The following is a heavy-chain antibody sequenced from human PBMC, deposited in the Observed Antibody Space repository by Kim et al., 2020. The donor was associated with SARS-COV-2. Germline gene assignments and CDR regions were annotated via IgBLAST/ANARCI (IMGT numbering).Heavy chain of an antibody. CDR1: GYTLTELS. D-gene: IGHD3-10*01. CDR3: ATVLNYYGSGRPYYYYGMDV. J-gene: IGHJ6*02. Sequence: ASVKVSCKVSGYTLTELSMHWVRQAPGKGLEWMGGFDPEGGETIYAQKFQGRVTMTEDTSTDTAYMELSSLRSEDTAVYYCATVLNYYGSGRPYYYYGMDVWGQGTTVTVSS. CDR2: FDPEGGET. V-gene: IGHV1-24*01.